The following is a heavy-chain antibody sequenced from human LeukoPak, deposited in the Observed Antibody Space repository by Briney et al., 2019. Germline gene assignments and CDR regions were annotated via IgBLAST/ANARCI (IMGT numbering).Heavy chain of an antibody. CDR3: ARGGISRAAFDV. V-gene: IGHV3-7*05. CDR1: GFSFSTSW. D-gene: IGHD2-21*01. CDR2: IKEDGSEK. Sequence: GGSLRLSCVASGFSFSTSWMSWVRQAPGKEPEWVANIKEDGSEKSYVDSVKGRFTISRDNAKNSLYLEMDSLGVEDTAVYYCARGGISRAAFDVWGQGTMVTVS. J-gene: IGHJ3*01.